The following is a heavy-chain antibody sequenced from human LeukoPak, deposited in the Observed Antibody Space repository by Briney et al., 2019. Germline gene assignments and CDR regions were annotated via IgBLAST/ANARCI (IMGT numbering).Heavy chain of an antibody. CDR1: GFTVSSNY. Sequence: GGSLRLSCAASGFTVSSNYMSWVRQAPGKGLEKVSNIRTSAEDANYAYYADSVEGRVTISRDDAKNTLYLHMNSLRDDDTAVYYCASDQRDAFDYWGQGILVTVSP. V-gene: IGHV3-48*02. D-gene: IGHD5-24*01. J-gene: IGHJ4*02. CDR3: ASDQRDAFDY. CDR2: IRTSAEDANYA.